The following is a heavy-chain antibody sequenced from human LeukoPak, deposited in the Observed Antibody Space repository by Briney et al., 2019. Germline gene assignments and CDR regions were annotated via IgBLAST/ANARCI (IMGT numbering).Heavy chain of an antibody. CDR1: GDSVFSNSAA. V-gene: IGHV6-1*01. J-gene: IGHJ6*03. Sequence: SQTLSLTCAISGDSVFSNSAAWNWIRQSPSRGLEWLGRTYYRSKWYNDYTVTVKSRITINPDTSKNQFSLQLNSVTPEDTAVYYCARGPQLVGYYYIDVWDKGTTVTVSS. CDR3: ARGPQLVGYYYIDV. CDR2: TYYRSKWYN. D-gene: IGHD6-13*01.